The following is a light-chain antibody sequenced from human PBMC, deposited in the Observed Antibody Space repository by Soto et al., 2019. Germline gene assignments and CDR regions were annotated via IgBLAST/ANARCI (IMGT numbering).Light chain of an antibody. V-gene: IGKV3-20*01. CDR3: QQYVTSSPRT. CDR1: HTISSSY. J-gene: IGKJ1*01. CDR2: GIS. Sequence: EIVLTQSPGTLSLSPGERATLSWRASHTISSSYLAWYQQKPGQAPRLLMYGISRRATGIPDRFSGSGSGTDFTLTITRLEPEEFAVYYCQQYVTSSPRTFGQGTKVDIK.